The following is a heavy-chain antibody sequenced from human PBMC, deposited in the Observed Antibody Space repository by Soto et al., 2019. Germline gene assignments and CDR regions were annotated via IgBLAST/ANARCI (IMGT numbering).Heavy chain of an antibody. CDR1: VFTFSDYY. CDR3: ARDQERGYSYAYEGPDYGMDV. D-gene: IGHD5-18*01. V-gene: IGHV3-11*01. CDR2: ISSSGSTI. Sequence: PWWSLRLSCSASVFTFSDYYMSWIRQAPGKGLEWVSYISSSGSTIYYADSVKGRFTISRDNAKNSLYLQMNSLRAEDTAVYYCARDQERGYSYAYEGPDYGMDVWGQGTTVTVSS. J-gene: IGHJ6*02.